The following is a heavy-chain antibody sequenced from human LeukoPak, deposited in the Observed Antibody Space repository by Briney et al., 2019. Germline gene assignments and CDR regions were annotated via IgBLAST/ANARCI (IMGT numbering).Heavy chain of an antibody. D-gene: IGHD5-18*01. J-gene: IGHJ6*03. CDR1: GFTFSSYW. CDR3: ARSAAMVTYYYYYYYMDV. Sequence: GGSLRLSCAASGFTFSSYWMSWVRQAPGKGLEWVANIRQDGSEKYYVDSVKGRFTISRDNAKNSLYLQMNSLRAEDTAVYYCARSAAMVTYYYYYYYMDVWGKGTTVTVSS. V-gene: IGHV3-7*01. CDR2: IRQDGSEK.